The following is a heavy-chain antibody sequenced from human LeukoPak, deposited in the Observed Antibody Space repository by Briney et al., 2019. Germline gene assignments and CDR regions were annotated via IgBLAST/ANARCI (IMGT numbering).Heavy chain of an antibody. Sequence: ASVKVSCKASGYTFTSYDINWVRQATGQGLEWMGWMNPNSGNTGYAQKFQGRVTITRNTSISTAYMELSSLRSEDTAVYYCARAKEGGSGREYCYYMDVWGKGTTVTVSS. J-gene: IGHJ6*03. D-gene: IGHD3-10*01. V-gene: IGHV1-8*03. CDR1: GYTFTSYD. CDR2: MNPNSGNT. CDR3: ARAKEGGSGREYCYYMDV.